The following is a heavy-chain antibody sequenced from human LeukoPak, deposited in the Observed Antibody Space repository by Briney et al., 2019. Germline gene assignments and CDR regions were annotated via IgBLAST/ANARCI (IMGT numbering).Heavy chain of an antibody. D-gene: IGHD3-16*01. J-gene: IGHJ5*02. CDR3: ARSMISMLKVNWFDP. V-gene: IGHV4-38-2*01. Sequence: PSETLSLTXSVSGYSIRSGYSWGRIRQPPGKGLEWIGSISHSGNTYYNPSLKSRVTISLDTSKNQFSLKLNSVTAADTAVYFCARSMISMLKVNWFDPWGQGTLVTVSS. CDR1: GYSIRSGYS. CDR2: ISHSGNT.